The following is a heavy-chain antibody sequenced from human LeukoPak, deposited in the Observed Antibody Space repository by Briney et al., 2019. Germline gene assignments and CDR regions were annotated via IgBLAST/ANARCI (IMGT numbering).Heavy chain of an antibody. CDR2: INPSGGST. V-gene: IGHV1-46*01. CDR1: GYTFTSYY. J-gene: IGHJ4*02. D-gene: IGHD3-22*01. Sequence: ASVKVSCKASGYTFTSYYMHWVRQAPGQGLEWMGIINPSGGSTSYAQKFQGRVTMTTDTSTSTAYMELRSLRSDDTAVYYCARDRFSGSYYDSRGYHFDYWGQGTLVTVSS. CDR3: ARDRFSGSYYDSRGYHFDY.